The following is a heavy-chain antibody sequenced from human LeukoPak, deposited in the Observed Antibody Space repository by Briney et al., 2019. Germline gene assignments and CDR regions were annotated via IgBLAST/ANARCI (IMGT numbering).Heavy chain of an antibody. CDR1: GYSISSGYY. CDR3: ARRGNWNDFDY. V-gene: IGHV4-38-2*01. CDR2: IYHSGST. Sequence: PSETLSLTCAVSGYSISSGYYWGWIRQPPGKGLEWIGSIYHSGSTYYNPSLKSRVTILVDTSKNQFSLNLSSVTAADTAVYYCARRGNWNDFDYWGQGTLVTVSS. D-gene: IGHD1-20*01. J-gene: IGHJ4*02.